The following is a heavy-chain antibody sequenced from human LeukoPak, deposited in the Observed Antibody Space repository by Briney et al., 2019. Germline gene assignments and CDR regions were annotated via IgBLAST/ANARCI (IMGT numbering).Heavy chain of an antibody. D-gene: IGHD3-16*01. CDR3: AADLHYAPGRY. V-gene: IGHV1-69*13. J-gene: IGHJ4*02. CDR1: GGTFSSYA. CDR2: IIPIFGTA. Sequence: SVKVSCKASGGTFSSYAISWVRQAPGQGFEWMGGIIPIFGTANYAQKFQGRVTITADESTSTAYMELSSLRSEDTAVYYCAADLHYAPGRYWGQGTLVTVSS.